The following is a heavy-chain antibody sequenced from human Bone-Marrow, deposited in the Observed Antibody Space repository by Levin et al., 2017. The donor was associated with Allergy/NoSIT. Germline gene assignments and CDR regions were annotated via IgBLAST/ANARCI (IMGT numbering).Heavy chain of an antibody. CDR2: LCSDCRHP. CDR3: GREVWYTVTQARSYFDS. D-gene: IGHD4-11*01. Sequence: LSFSPFLFSFFIFGFLWVRQAPCPFLSFFSFLCSDCRHPSSADSVKGRFTISRDNSKNTLYLQMNSLRAEDTAVYYCGREVWYTVTQARSYFDSWGQGTLVTVSS. V-gene: IGHV3-33*01. J-gene: IGHJ4*02. CDR1: LFSFFIFG.